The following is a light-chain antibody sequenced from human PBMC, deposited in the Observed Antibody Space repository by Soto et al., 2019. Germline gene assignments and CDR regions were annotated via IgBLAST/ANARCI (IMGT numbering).Light chain of an antibody. V-gene: IGKV3-20*01. CDR2: GAS. J-gene: IGKJ1*01. CDR1: QSISSSY. CDR3: QLYGSSSWT. Sequence: EIVLTQSPGTLSLSPGKRATLSCRASQSISSSYLAWYQQRPGQAPRLLIYGASSRATGIPDRFSGSGSGTEFTLTISRLEPEDFAVYSCQLYGSSSWTFGQGTKVEIK.